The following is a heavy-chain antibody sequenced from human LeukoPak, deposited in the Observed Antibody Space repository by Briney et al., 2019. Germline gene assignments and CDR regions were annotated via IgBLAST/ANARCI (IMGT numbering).Heavy chain of an antibody. CDR3: AIWTSGNY. CDR2: MDPSGSQK. D-gene: IGHD1-1*01. J-gene: IGHJ4*02. CDR1: GFTFNRSW. V-gene: IGHV3-7*01. Sequence: GGSLRLPCAASGFTFNRSWMNWVRQAPGKGLEWVANMDPSGSQKRYVDSVKGRFTISKDNPGTSLYLEMYSLRAEDTAIYYCAIWTSGNYWGQGTLVTVSS.